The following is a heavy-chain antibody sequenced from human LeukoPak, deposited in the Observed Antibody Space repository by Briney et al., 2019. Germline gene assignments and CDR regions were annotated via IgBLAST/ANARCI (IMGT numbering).Heavy chain of an antibody. V-gene: IGHV4-38-2*02. CDR3: ARIKAATSADF. J-gene: IGHJ4*01. CDR1: GYSITNDYF. CDR2: IHHSGST. Sequence: SETLSLTCTVSGYSITNDYFWGWIRQPPGKGLEWLGSIHHSGSTYIFGPLNSRVTMSLGTSKNQFSLGLSSVTAADTAVYYCARIKAATSADFWGHGTLVTVSS. D-gene: IGHD2-15*01.